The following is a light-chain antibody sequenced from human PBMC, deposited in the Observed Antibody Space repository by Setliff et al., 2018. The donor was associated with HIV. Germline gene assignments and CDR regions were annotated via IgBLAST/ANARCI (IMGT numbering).Light chain of an antibody. J-gene: IGLJ1*01. CDR3: CSYAGSSTYV. CDR1: RSDVGGYDY. CDR2: EVS. V-gene: IGLV2-23*02. Sequence: QSVLTQPASVSGSPGLSITISCTGTRSDVGGYDYVSWYQQHPDKAPKLMIYEVSNRPSGVSNRFSGSKSGNTASLTISGLQAEDEADYYCCSYAGSSTYVFGTGTKVTVL.